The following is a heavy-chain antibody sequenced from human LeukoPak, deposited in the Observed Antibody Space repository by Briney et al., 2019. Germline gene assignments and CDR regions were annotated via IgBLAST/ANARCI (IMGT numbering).Heavy chain of an antibody. J-gene: IGHJ3*02. D-gene: IGHD3/OR15-3a*01. CDR2: IYSGDRT. Sequence: PGGSLRLSCAASGFTVSTNYMHWVRQAPGKGLEWVSLIYSGDRTYYSDSVKGRFTISRDNSKNTLYLQMNSLRAEDTAVYYCARDGQVAGAFDIWGQGTMVTVSS. CDR1: GFTVSTNY. CDR3: ARDGQVAGAFDI. V-gene: IGHV3-53*01.